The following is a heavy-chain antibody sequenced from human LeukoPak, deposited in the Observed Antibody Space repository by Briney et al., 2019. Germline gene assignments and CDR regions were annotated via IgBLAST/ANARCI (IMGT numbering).Heavy chain of an antibody. CDR2: ISYDGSNK. Sequence: PGGSLRLSCAASGFTFNRNAMHWVRQAPGKGLEWVAVISYDGSNKYYADSVKGRFTISRDNSKNTLYLQMNSLRAEDTAVYYCARAYYDILTGYLIGGFDYWGQGTLVTVSS. V-gene: IGHV3-30-3*01. D-gene: IGHD3-9*01. CDR1: GFTFNRNA. J-gene: IGHJ4*02. CDR3: ARAYYDILTGYLIGGFDY.